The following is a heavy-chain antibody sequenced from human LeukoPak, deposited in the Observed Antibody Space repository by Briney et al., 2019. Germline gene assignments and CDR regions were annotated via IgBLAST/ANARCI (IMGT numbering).Heavy chain of an antibody. V-gene: IGHV4-30-2*01. CDR2: IYHSGST. CDR1: GGSISSGGYY. D-gene: IGHD6-13*01. J-gene: IGHJ6*02. CDR3: ARAPAGRGLGTLYGMDV. Sequence: PSETLSLTCTVSGGSISSGGYYWSWIRQPPGKGLEWIGYIYHSGSTYYNPSLKSRVTISVDRSKNQFSLKLSSVTAADTAVYYCARAPAGRGLGTLYGMDVWGQGTTVTVSS.